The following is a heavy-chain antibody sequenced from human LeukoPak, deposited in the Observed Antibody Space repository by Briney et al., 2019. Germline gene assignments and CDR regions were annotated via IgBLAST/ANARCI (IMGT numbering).Heavy chain of an antibody. CDR3: ARHIDYGKYNNWFDP. D-gene: IGHD4-11*01. CDR1: GYSFTTYW. CDR2: IYPGDSNT. V-gene: IGHV5-51*01. Sequence: GESLKISCQTSGYSFTTYWIGWVRQMPGKGLGWMGIIYPGDSNTKYSPSFQGQVTISADKSINTAYLQWSSLKASHTAMYYCARHIDYGKYNNWFDPWGRGTLVTVSS. J-gene: IGHJ5*02.